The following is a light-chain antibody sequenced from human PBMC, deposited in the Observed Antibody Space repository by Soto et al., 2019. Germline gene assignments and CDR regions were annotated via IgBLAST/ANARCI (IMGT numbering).Light chain of an antibody. V-gene: IGLV2-14*01. CDR3: CSYTSFSTVV. J-gene: IGLJ2*01. Sequence: QSVLTQPASVSGSPGQPITISCTGTSSDVGGYNYVSWYQHHPGKAPKLILFGVSDRPSGVSLRFSGSKSGNTASLTISGLQAEDAAEYYCCSYTSFSTVVFGGGTKLTVL. CDR2: GVS. CDR1: SSDVGGYNY.